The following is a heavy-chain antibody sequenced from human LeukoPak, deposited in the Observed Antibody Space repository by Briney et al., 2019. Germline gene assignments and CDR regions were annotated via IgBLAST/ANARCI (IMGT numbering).Heavy chain of an antibody. D-gene: IGHD6-13*01. V-gene: IGHV1-8*01. CDR2: MNPNTGNT. CDR1: GYTFTSYD. Sequence: ASVKVSCKASGYTFTSYDINWVRQATGQGLEWMGWMNPNTGNTGYAQKFQGRVTMTRNTSISTAYMELSSLISDDTAVYYCARARGSSSWFVDQNPRRNWFDPWGQGTLVTVSS. J-gene: IGHJ5*02. CDR3: ARARGSSSWFVDQNPRRNWFDP.